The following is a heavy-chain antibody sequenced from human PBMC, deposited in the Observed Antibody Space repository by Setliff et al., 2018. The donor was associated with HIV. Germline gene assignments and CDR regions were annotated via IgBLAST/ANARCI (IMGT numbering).Heavy chain of an antibody. Sequence: GASVKVSCKASGYIFISYGISWVRQAPGQGLEWMGWISAYNGNTNYIEKLQGRVTMTTDISTNTAYMEVRSLSFDDTAVYYCVRLTADRTNYYYYMDVWGKGTTVTVSS. CDR3: VRLTADRTNYYYYMDV. CDR2: ISAYNGNT. V-gene: IGHV1-18*01. D-gene: IGHD2-8*01. J-gene: IGHJ6*03. CDR1: GYIFISYG.